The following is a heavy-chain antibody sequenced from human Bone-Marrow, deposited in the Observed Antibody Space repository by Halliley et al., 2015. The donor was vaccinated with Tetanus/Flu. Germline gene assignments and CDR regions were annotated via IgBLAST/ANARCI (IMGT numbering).Heavy chain of an antibody. CDR1: GYSFIDYD. D-gene: IGHD2-21*02. V-gene: IGHV1-8*01. J-gene: IGHJ4*02. CDR3: ARGPSGDCSLAY. CDR2: MNPKSGNT. Sequence: QLVQSGAEVEKPGASVKVSCKASGYSFIDYDINWVRQATGQGLEWMGWMNPKSGNTGYAQKFQGRVSMTRSTSRATAYMELTNLASDDTAVYYCARGPSGDCSLAYGGQGTLLTVSA.